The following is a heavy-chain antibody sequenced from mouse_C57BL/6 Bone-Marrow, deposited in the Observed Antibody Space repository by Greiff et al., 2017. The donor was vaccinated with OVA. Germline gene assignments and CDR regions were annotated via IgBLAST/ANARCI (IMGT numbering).Heavy chain of an antibody. CDR3: ARQGIPPFYYYGSSYAY. CDR2: ISNGGGST. D-gene: IGHD1-1*01. J-gene: IGHJ3*01. CDR1: GFTFSDYY. V-gene: IGHV5-12*01. Sequence: EVMLVESGGGLVQPGGSLKLSCAASGFTFSDYYMYWVRQTPEKRLEWVAYISNGGGSTYYPDTVKGRFTISRDNAKNTLYLQMSRLKSEDTAMYYCARQGIPPFYYYGSSYAYWGQGTLVTVSA.